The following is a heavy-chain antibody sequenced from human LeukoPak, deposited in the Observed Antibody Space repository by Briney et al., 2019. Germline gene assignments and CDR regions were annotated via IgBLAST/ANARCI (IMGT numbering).Heavy chain of an antibody. J-gene: IGHJ4*02. CDR2: IIAIFGTA. CDR1: GGTFSSYA. D-gene: IGHD6-19*01. Sequence: VASVKVSCKASGGTFSSYAISWVRQAPGQGLEWMGRIIAIFGTANYVQKFQGRVTITTDESTSTAYMELSSLRSEDTAVYYCVRDHRYSSGWYVGYWGQGTLVTVSS. CDR3: VRDHRYSSGWYVGY. V-gene: IGHV1-69*05.